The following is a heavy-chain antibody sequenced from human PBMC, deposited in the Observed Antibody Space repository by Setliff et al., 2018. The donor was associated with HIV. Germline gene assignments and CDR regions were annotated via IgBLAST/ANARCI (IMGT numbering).Heavy chain of an antibody. J-gene: IGHJ4*02. V-gene: IGHV4-34*01. CDR3: ARGQLYCTKGVCYTCYYRI. D-gene: IGHD2-8*01. Sequence: PSETLSLTCAVYGGSFSAYYWSWIRQSPGKGLEWIGAINHGGSTNYNPSLKSRVTISLDTSKNQFSLKLSSVTAADTAVYYCARGQLYCTKGVCYTCYYRIWGQGTLVTVSS. CDR1: GGSFSAYY. CDR2: INHGGST.